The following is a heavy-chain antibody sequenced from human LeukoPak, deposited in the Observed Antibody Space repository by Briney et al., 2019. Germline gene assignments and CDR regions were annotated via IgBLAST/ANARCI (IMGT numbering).Heavy chain of an antibody. CDR3: ARVAESWEFDY. V-gene: IGHV4-30-2*01. J-gene: IGHJ4*02. Sequence: SQTLSLTCAVSGGSISSGGYSWSWIRQPPGKGLEWNGYIYHSGSTYYNSSLKSRVTISVDRSKNQFSLKLSSVTAADTAVYYCARVAESWEFDYWGQGTLVTVSS. D-gene: IGHD1-26*01. CDR2: IYHSGST. CDR1: GGSISSGGYS.